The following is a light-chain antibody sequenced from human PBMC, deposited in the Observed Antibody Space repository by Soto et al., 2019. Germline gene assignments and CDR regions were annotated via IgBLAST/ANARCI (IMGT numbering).Light chain of an antibody. J-gene: IGKJ1*01. CDR3: QQRSHWPT. V-gene: IGKV3-11*01. CDR2: DAS. CDR1: QSVSSH. Sequence: IVMTQSPGTLSLSPGERATLSCRASQSVSSHLAWYQQKPGPSPRLLIYDASKRATGIPARFSGSGSGTDFTLTISSLEPEDFAFYFCQQRSHWPTFGQGTKVDIK.